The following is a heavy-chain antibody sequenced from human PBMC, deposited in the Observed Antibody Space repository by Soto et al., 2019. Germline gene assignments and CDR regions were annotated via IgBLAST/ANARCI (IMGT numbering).Heavy chain of an antibody. Sequence: QVQLQESGPGLVKPSGTLSLTCAVSGGSISSSNWWSWVRQPPGKGLEWIGEIYHSGSTNYHPSLRSRVTISVEKSKNQFSLKLSSVTAADTAVYYCATPSGWRGGGMDVWGQGTTVTVSS. CDR2: IYHSGST. CDR3: ATPSGWRGGGMDV. D-gene: IGHD6-19*01. V-gene: IGHV4-4*02. CDR1: GGSISSSNW. J-gene: IGHJ6*02.